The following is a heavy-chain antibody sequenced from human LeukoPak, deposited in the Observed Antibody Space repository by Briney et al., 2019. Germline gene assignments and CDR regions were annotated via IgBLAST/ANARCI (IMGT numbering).Heavy chain of an antibody. J-gene: IGHJ6*03. V-gene: IGHV1-8*01. D-gene: IGHD1-26*01. CDR3: AADSGSYDAYYYYYMDV. CDR2: MNPNSGNT. Sequence: AASVKVSCKASGYTFTSYDINWVRQATGQGLEWMGWMNPNSGNTDYAQKFQGRVTMTRDTSISTAYMELSRLRSDDTAVYYCAADSGSYDAYYYYYMDVWGKGTTVTVSS. CDR1: GYTFTSYD.